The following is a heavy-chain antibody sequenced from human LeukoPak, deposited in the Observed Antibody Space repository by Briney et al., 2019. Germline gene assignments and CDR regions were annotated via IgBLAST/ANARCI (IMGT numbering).Heavy chain of an antibody. J-gene: IGHJ3*01. D-gene: IGHD3-3*01. Sequence: PGGSLRLSCAASGFTFSSYGMHWVRQAPGKGLEWVAVISHDGSNKYYADSVKGRFTISRDNSMHIVYVQMNSLRVEDTAVYSCAKDLRPWRRSGYYDAFDLWGQGTVVTVSS. CDR2: ISHDGSNK. CDR1: GFTFSSYG. V-gene: IGHV3-30*18. CDR3: AKDLRPWRRSGYYDAFDL.